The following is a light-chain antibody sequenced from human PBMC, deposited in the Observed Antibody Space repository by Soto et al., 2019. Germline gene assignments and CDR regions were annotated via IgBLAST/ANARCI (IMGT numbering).Light chain of an antibody. CDR1: SSDVGGYNY. CDR2: EVS. Sequence: QSALTQPASVSGSPGQSITISCTGTSSDVGGYNYVSWYQQHPGKAPKLMIYEVSNRPSGVSNRFSGSKSVNTASLTISGLQAEDEADYYCCSYAVSYYVFGTGTKVTVL. V-gene: IGLV2-14*01. CDR3: CSYAVSYYV. J-gene: IGLJ1*01.